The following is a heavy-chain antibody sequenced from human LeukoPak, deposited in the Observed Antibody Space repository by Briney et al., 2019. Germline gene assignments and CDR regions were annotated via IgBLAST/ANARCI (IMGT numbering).Heavy chain of an antibody. D-gene: IGHD3-22*01. V-gene: IGHV5-51*01. J-gene: IGHJ4*02. CDR1: GYNFTNYW. CDR2: IYPDDSDT. Sequence: GESLKISCEASGYNFTNYWIGWVRQMPGKGLEWVGIIYPDDSDTRYSPSFRGQVTISADKSISTAYLQWSRLKASDTALYYCARPNYFDRSGYYAYWGQGTLVTVSS. CDR3: ARPNYFDRSGYYAY.